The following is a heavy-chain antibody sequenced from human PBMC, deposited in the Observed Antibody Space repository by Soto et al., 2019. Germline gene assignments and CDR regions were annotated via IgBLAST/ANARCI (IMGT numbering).Heavy chain of an antibody. CDR1: GFTFSSYA. D-gene: IGHD2-8*02. J-gene: IGHJ4*02. CDR2: ISGSGGTT. V-gene: IGHV3-23*01. CDR3: LKAGGEVVYAHFDY. Sequence: EVQLLESGGGLVQPGGSLRLSCAASGFTFSSYAMSWVRQAPGKGLEWVSAISGSGGTTYYADSVKGRFTISRDTSKNTLFLQRNSLRAEDTAVYYCLKAGGEVVYAHFDYWGQGTLVTVSS.